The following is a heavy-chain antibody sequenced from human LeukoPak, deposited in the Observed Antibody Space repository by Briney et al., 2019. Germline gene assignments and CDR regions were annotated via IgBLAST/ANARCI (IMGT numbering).Heavy chain of an antibody. Sequence: GGSLRLSCATSGFTFSSYGMHWVRQAPGKGLEWVAFIWYDGSNKYCADSVKGRFTISRDNSKNTLYLQMNSLRVEDTAVYYCAKDGLGRDDYGGNSNYWGQGTLVTVPS. CDR2: IWYDGSNK. V-gene: IGHV3-30*02. J-gene: IGHJ4*02. D-gene: IGHD4-23*01. CDR3: AKDGLGRDDYGGNSNY. CDR1: GFTFSSYG.